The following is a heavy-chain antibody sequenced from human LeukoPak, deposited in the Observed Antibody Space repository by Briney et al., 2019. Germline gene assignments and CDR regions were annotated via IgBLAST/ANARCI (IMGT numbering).Heavy chain of an antibody. V-gene: IGHV1-2*02. Sequence: ASVKVSCKASGSTFSDYHINWVRQASGQGPEWMGWINPKSGDASYNQAFQGRVTMTRDTSISTAYMELRSLRSDDTAVYYCARVSGSIVARLAWFDSWGQGTLVTVTS. CDR3: ARVSGSIVARLAWFDS. J-gene: IGHJ5*01. CDR2: INPKSGDA. D-gene: IGHD6-6*01. CDR1: GSTFSDYH.